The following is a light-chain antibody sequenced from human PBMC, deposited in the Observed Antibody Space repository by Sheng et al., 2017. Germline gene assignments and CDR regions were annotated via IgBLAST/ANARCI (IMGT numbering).Light chain of an antibody. V-gene: IGKV3-15*01. CDR1: QSVYSK. Sequence: EIVVTQSPATLSVSPGQRATLSCRASQSVYSKLAWYQQKPGQAPRLLIYAASTRATGIPARFSGSGSGTEFSLTISRLDPEDVAMYYCQQYGSSPATFGQGTKVEIK. CDR2: AAS. J-gene: IGKJ1*01. CDR3: QQYGSSPAT.